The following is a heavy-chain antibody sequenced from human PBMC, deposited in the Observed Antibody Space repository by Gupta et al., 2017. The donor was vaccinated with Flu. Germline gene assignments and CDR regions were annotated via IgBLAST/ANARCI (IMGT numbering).Heavy chain of an antibody. CDR3: AKGANWAFEI. CDR1: GFTFSNYA. V-gene: IGHV3-23*01. D-gene: IGHD1-1*01. J-gene: IGHJ3*02. Sequence: EVQLLESGGGLAQPGGSLRLSCAASGFTFSNYAMRWVHQAPGKGLEWVSTISGGGSNTYYADSVKGRFTISGDSSKKTVYLQMNSLRAEDTAVYYCAKGANWAFEIWGQGTMVTVSS. CDR2: ISGGGSNT.